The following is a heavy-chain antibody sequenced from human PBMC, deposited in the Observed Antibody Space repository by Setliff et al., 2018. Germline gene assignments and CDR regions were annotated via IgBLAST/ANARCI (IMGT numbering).Heavy chain of an antibody. V-gene: IGHV4-4*02. CDR3: ARDQGGWYAY. J-gene: IGHJ4*02. D-gene: IGHD6-19*01. CDR1: GASISSSYW. Sequence: PSETLSLTCAVSGASISSSYWWSWIHQAPGKGLEWIGEIYHNGITNYNPSLRGRVTFSVDKSKNQFSLNVTSVTAADTAVYYCARDQGGWYAYWGQGTLVTVSS. CDR2: IYHNGIT.